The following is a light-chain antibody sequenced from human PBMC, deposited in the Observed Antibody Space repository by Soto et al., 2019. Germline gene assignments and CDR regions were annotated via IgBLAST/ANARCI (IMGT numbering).Light chain of an antibody. CDR3: QQTLSFPPT. Sequence: DIQMTQSPSSLPASVGDRVTITCRTSQTIKSYLNWYQQKPGKAPKRLIYAASSLQSGVPPRFSGSGSGTESTLSISSLQPEDFATYYCQQTLSFPPTFGQGTKVDIK. CDR2: AAS. J-gene: IGKJ1*01. CDR1: QTIKSY. V-gene: IGKV1-39*01.